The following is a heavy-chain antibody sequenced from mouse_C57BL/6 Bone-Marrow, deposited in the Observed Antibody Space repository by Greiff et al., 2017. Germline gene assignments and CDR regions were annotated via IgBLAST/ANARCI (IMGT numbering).Heavy chain of an antibody. J-gene: IGHJ2*01. Sequence: QVQLQQPGAELVMPGASVKLSCKASGYTFTSYWMHWVKQRPGQGLEWIGEIDPSDSYTNYNQKFKGKSTLTVDKSSSTAYMQLSSLTSEDSEVYYCAREGGYDYDDGVDYWGQGTTLTVSS. V-gene: IGHV1-69*01. D-gene: IGHD2-4*01. CDR1: GYTFTSYW. CDR2: IDPSDSYT. CDR3: AREGGYDYDDGVDY.